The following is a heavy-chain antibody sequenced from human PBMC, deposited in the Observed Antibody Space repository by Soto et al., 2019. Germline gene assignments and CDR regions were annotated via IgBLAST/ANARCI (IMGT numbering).Heavy chain of an antibody. V-gene: IGHV3-48*03. J-gene: IGHJ4*02. CDR1: GFTFSSYE. Sequence: PGGSLRLSCAASGFTFSSYEMNWVRQAPGKGLDWVSCISGGGGTKYYADSVKGRFIISRDNAKKSLYLQMDSLRAEDTGVYYCVRENSGGGDPLDYWGQGTLLTVAS. CDR3: VRENSGGGDPLDY. CDR2: ISGGGGTK. D-gene: IGHD2-21*02.